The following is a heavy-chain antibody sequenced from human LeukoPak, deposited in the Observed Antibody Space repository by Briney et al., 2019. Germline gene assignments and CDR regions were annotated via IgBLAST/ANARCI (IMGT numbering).Heavy chain of an antibody. CDR1: GFTFSSYW. J-gene: IGHJ4*02. Sequence: GGSLRLSCAASGFTFSSYWMSWVRQAPGKGLEWVALISYDGTNKYYADSVKGRFTVSRDNSKNTLYLQMNSLRAEDTAVYYCAKDVWRSYYFDYRGQGTLVTVSS. V-gene: IGHV3-30*18. D-gene: IGHD3-16*01. CDR2: ISYDGTNK. CDR3: AKDVWRSYYFDY.